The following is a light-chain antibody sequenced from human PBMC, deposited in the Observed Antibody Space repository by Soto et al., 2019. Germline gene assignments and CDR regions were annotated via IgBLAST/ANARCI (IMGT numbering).Light chain of an antibody. Sequence: QSVLTQPPSASGTPGQTVTISCSISSPNVGTNPVAWYQQLPGTAPKLLIYTNSQRPLGVPVRFSGSKSGTSASLAISGLQSEDGGDYYCATWDDNVYVFGTGTKVTVL. CDR1: SPNVGTNP. CDR3: ATWDDNVYV. J-gene: IGLJ1*01. CDR2: TNS. V-gene: IGLV1-44*01.